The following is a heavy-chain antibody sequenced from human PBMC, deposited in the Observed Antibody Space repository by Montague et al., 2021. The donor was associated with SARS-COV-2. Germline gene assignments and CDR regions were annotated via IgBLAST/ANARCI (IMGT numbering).Heavy chain of an antibody. CDR2: IYSGGST. J-gene: IGHJ3*02. D-gene: IGHD2-21*02. Sequence: SLRLSYAASGFTVSSNYMSWVRQAPGKGLEWVSVIYSGGSTYYADFVKGRFTISRDNSKNTLYLQMNSLRAEDTAVYCCARARAYCGGDCYWGGAFEIWGQGTMVTVSS. V-gene: IGHV3-66*01. CDR1: GFTVSSNY. CDR3: ARARAYCGGDCYWGGAFEI.